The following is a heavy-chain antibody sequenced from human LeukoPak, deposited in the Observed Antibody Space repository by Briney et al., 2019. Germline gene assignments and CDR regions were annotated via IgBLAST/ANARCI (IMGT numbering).Heavy chain of an antibody. D-gene: IGHD1-26*01. CDR3: ARDLGGSYWEGGY. Sequence: PGGSLRLSCAASGFTFSSYEMNWVRQAPGKGLEWVSYISSSGSTIYYADPVKGRFTISRDNAKNSLYLQMNSLRAEDTAVYYCARDLGGSYWEGGYWGQGTLVTVSS. CDR1: GFTFSSYE. J-gene: IGHJ4*02. V-gene: IGHV3-48*03. CDR2: ISSSGSTI.